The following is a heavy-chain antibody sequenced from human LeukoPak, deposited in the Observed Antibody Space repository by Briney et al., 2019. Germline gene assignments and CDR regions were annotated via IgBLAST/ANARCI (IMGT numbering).Heavy chain of an antibody. J-gene: IGHJ3*02. CDR1: GGTFSSYA. V-gene: IGHV1-69*13. CDR3: ARGLGFLIGNIWYPDAFDI. Sequence: GASVKVSCKASGGTFSSYAISWVRQAPGQGLEWMGGIIPIFGTANYAQKFQGRVTITADESTSTAYMELSSLRSEDTAVYYCARGLGFLIGNIWYPDAFDIWGQGAMVTVSS. CDR2: IIPIFGTA. D-gene: IGHD6-13*01.